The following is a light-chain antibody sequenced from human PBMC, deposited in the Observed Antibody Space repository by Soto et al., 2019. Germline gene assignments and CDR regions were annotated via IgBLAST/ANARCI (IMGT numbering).Light chain of an antibody. V-gene: IGKV3-20*01. CDR2: GAS. CDR1: QSVGSNY. Sequence: EIVMTQSPGTLSLSPGERATLYCRASQSVGSNYLAWYQQKPGQAPRLLIYGASSRAIGIPDRFSGSVSGSDFILTINRLEPEDFAVYYCQQYGSSHTFGQGTRREIK. CDR3: QQYGSSHT. J-gene: IGKJ5*01.